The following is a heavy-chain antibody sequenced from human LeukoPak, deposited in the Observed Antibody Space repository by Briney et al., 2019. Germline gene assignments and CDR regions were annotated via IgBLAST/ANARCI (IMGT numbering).Heavy chain of an antibody. D-gene: IGHD4-23*01. CDR1: GFTFSSYW. J-gene: IGHJ4*02. V-gene: IGHV3-53*01. Sequence: PGGSLRLSCAASGFTFSSYWMSWVRQAPGKGLEWVSLIYGGGSTYYADSVKGRFTISRDNSKNTLYLQMNSLRAEDTAVYYCARRGDGGRSFDYWGQGILVTVSS. CDR2: IYGGGST. CDR3: ARRGDGGRSFDY.